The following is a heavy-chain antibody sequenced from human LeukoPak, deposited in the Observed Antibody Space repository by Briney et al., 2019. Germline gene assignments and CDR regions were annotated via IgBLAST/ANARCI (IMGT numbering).Heavy chain of an antibody. J-gene: IGHJ4*02. V-gene: IGHV3-7*01. CDR2: IKHDGSER. CDR3: VRSQYSSSS. Sequence: PGGSLRLSCAASGFSFSTDWVGWVRQAPGKGLEWVANIKHDGSERHCVDSVKGRFTISRDNAKNSLYLQMNSLRVEDTALYYCVRSQYSSSSWGQGTLVAVSS. CDR1: GFSFSTDW. D-gene: IGHD6-13*01.